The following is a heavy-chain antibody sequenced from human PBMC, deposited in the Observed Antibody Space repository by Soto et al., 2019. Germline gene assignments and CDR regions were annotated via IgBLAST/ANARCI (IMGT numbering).Heavy chain of an antibody. Sequence: GGSLRLSCAASGFTFSDHYMSWIRQAPGKGLELVSYISSSGDYVNYADSVKGRFTISRDNAKNSLYLQMNSLRAEDTAVYYCARDRGDILTGYYRGYFDPWGQGTQVTVSS. V-gene: IGHV3-11*05. J-gene: IGHJ5*02. CDR2: ISSSGDYV. CDR1: GFTFSDHY. D-gene: IGHD3-9*01. CDR3: ARDRGDILTGYYRGYFDP.